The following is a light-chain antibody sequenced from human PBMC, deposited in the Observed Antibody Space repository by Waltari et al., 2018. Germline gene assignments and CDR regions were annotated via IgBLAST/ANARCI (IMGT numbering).Light chain of an antibody. CDR3: CSYAGSSTFEV. V-gene: IGLV2-23*03. Sequence: QSALTQPASVSGSPGQSITISCTGTSSDVGGYTLVSRYQQHPGKAPKLMIYEGSKRPSGVSNRFSGSKSGNTASLRISGLQAEDEADYYCCSYAGSSTFEVFGGGTKLTVL. J-gene: IGLJ2*01. CDR2: EGS. CDR1: SSDVGGYTL.